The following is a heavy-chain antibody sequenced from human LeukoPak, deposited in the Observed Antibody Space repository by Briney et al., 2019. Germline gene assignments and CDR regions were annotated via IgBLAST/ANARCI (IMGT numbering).Heavy chain of an antibody. Sequence: GRSLRVSCAASGFTFSSYGMHWVRQAPGKGLEWVAAMSYDGSNKYYADSVKGRFTISRDNSKNTLYLQMNSLRAEDTAVYYCAKDHSNYDILTGYYNPRGYYYYGMDVWGQGTTVTVSS. CDR2: MSYDGSNK. V-gene: IGHV3-30*18. CDR1: GFTFSSYG. D-gene: IGHD3-9*01. J-gene: IGHJ6*02. CDR3: AKDHSNYDILTGYYNPRGYYYYGMDV.